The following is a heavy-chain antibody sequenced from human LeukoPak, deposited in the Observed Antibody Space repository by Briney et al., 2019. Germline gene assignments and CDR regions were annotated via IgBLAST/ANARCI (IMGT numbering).Heavy chain of an antibody. CDR1: GAAISSYY. J-gene: IGHJ4*02. Sequence: PSETLSLTCTVSGAAISSYYWSWIRQPPGKGLEWIGYIDYSGSTNYNPSLMSRVTISVDTSKNQFSLKLTSVTAADTAVYYCARMYSSSSHDFDYWGQGTLVTVSS. CDR3: ARMYSSSSHDFDY. CDR2: IDYSGST. V-gene: IGHV4-59*01. D-gene: IGHD6-6*01.